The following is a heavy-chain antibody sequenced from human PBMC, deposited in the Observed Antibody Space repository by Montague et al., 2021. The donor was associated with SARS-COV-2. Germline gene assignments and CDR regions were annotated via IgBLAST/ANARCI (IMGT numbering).Heavy chain of an antibody. CDR1: GFTFSSYD. CDR2: IGTAGDT. V-gene: IGHV3-13*04. Sequence: SLRLSCAASGFTFSSYDMHWVRQATGKGLEWVSAIGTAGDTYYPGSVKGRFTTSRENAKNSLYLQMNSLRAGDTAVYYCARGVYDYSNYVNWFDPWGQGTLVTVSS. CDR3: ARGVYDYSNYVNWFDP. D-gene: IGHD4-11*01. J-gene: IGHJ5*02.